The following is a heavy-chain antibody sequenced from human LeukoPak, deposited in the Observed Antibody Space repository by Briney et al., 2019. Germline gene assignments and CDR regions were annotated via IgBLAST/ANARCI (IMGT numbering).Heavy chain of an antibody. CDR3: ARDTYGSGSHYNGPYYYGMDV. V-gene: IGHV4-59*01. CDR2: IYYSGST. D-gene: IGHD3-10*01. J-gene: IGHJ6*02. Sequence: SETLSLTCTVSGGSISSYYWSWIRQPPGKGLEWIGYIYYSGSTNYNPSLKSRVTISVDTSKNQFSLKLSSVTAADTAVYYCARDTYGSGSHYNGPYYYGMDVWGQGTTVTVSS. CDR1: GGSISSYY.